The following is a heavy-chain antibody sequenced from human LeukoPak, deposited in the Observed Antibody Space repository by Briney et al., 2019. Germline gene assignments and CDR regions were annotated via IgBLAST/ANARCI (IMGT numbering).Heavy chain of an antibody. Sequence: GGSLRLSCAASGFSFSGYWMTWVRQAPGKGLEWVANIKEDGSEKYYAAFVKGRFTISRDNAKNSLDLQKNSLRAEDTAVYYCARRGSTDYWGQGTLVTVSS. D-gene: IGHD2/OR15-2a*01. CDR2: IKEDGSEK. CDR3: ARRGSTDY. V-gene: IGHV3-7*03. J-gene: IGHJ4*02. CDR1: GFSFSGYW.